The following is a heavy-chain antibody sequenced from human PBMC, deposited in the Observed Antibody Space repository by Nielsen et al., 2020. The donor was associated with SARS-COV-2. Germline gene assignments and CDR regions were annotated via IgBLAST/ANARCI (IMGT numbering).Heavy chain of an antibody. CDR2: ISSGSSTI. Sequence: GESLKISCAASGFTFNNYAMSWVRQAPGKGLEWISYISSGSSTIYYADSVKGRFTISRDNSRNSVYLQMNSLRSEDTAVYFCARADYGGVVPIANFDNWGQGTPVTVSS. CDR1: GFTFNNYA. J-gene: IGHJ4*02. D-gene: IGHD2-2*01. V-gene: IGHV3-48*01. CDR3: ARADYGGVVPIANFDN.